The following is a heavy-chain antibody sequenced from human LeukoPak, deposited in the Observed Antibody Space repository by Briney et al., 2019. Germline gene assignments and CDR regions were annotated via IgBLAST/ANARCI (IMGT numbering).Heavy chain of an antibody. CDR1: GGSISSSSYY. Sequence: SETLSLTCTVSGGSISSSSYYWGWIRQPPGKGLEWIGSIYYSVSTYYNPSLKSRVTISVDTSKNQFSLKLSSVTAADTAVYYCARHDSVVTAMVDYWGQGTLVTVSS. CDR3: ARHDSVVTAMVDY. CDR2: IYYSVST. V-gene: IGHV4-39*01. D-gene: IGHD2-21*02. J-gene: IGHJ4*02.